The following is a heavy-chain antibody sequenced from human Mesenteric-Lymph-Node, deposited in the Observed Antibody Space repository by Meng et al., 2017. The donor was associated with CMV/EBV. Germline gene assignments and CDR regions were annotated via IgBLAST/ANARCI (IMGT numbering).Heavy chain of an antibody. CDR1: GYTFIDYY. J-gene: IGHJ4*02. Sequence: QVQLVQSGAEVKKPGASVRVSCKASGYTFIDYYINWVRQAPGQGLEWMGRINPKTGGRSYAQNLQGRVTMTRDTSINTAYMEVNRLNSDDTAMYYCARDRDPDWYSPFDYWGPGTLVTVSS. D-gene: IGHD3-9*01. V-gene: IGHV1-2*06. CDR3: ARDRDPDWYSPFDY. CDR2: INPKTGGR.